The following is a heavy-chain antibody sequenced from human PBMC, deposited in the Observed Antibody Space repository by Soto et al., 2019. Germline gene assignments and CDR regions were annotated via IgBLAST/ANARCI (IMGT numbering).Heavy chain of an antibody. J-gene: IGHJ6*02. CDR3: VKLPVTTASYYYFGMDV. Sequence: GGSLRLSCAASGFTFSSYAMHWVRQAPGKGLEWVAVISYDGSNKYYADSVKGRFTISRDNSKNTVYLQMNRLRAEDTALYYCVKLPVTTASYYYFGMDVWGQGTTVTVSS. CDR1: GFTFSSYA. D-gene: IGHD4-4*01. V-gene: IGHV3-30*07. CDR2: ISYDGSNK.